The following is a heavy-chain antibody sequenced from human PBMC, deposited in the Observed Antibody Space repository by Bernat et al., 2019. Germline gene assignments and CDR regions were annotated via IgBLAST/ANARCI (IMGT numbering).Heavy chain of an antibody. CDR1: GYSFTSYW. CDR3: ARRGARYGDYVDY. CDR2: IYPGDSDT. J-gene: IGHJ4*02. D-gene: IGHD4-17*01. Sequence: EVQLVQPGAEVKKPGESLKISCKGSGYSFTSYWIGWVRRMPGKGLEWMGIIYPGDSDTRYSPSFQGQVPCTADKSISTAYLRWSSLKGADTAMYYCARRGARYGDYVDYWGQGTLVTVSS. V-gene: IGHV5-51*01.